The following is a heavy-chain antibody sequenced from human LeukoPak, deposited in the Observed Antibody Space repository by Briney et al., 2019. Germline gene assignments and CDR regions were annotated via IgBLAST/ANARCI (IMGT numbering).Heavy chain of an antibody. J-gene: IGHJ5*02. CDR1: GYTLTELS. Sequence: GASVTVSFTVSGYTLTELSMHWVRQAPGKGLEWTGVFDPDDGETIYAQKFQGRVTMTEDTSTDTAYMELSSLRSEDTAVYYCATVFLGYCSSTSCPRWFDPWGQGTLVTVSS. V-gene: IGHV1-24*01. D-gene: IGHD2-2*01. CDR3: ATVFLGYCSSTSCPRWFDP. CDR2: FDPDDGET.